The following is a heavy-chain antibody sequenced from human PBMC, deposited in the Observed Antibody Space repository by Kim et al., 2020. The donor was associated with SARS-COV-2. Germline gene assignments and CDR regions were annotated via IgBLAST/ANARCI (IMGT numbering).Heavy chain of an antibody. CDR1: GYRFTSYW. CDR3: ARRDYYDSSGYYLYYAY. V-gene: IGHV5-51*01. D-gene: IGHD3-22*01. CDR2: IYPGDSDT. J-gene: IGHJ4*02. Sequence: GESLKISCKGSGYRFTSYWIAWVRQMPGKGLEWMGIIYPGDSDTTYSPSFQGQVTISADKSISTAYLQWSSLKASDTAMYYCARRDYYDSSGYYLYYAYWGQGTLLTVSS.